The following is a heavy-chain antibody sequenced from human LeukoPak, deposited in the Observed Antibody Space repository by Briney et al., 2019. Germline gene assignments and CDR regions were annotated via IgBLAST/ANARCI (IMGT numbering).Heavy chain of an antibody. J-gene: IGHJ4*02. D-gene: IGHD5-18*01. V-gene: IGHV1-69*13. CDR1: GGTFSNYA. CDR3: ARGGYSYGYLPSGEDY. CDR2: IIPIFGTA. Sequence: ASVKVSCKASGGTFSNYAISWVRQAPGQGLGWMRGIIPIFGTANYAQKFQGRVTITADESTSTAYMELSSLRSEDTAVYYCARGGYSYGYLPSGEDYWGQGTLVTVSS.